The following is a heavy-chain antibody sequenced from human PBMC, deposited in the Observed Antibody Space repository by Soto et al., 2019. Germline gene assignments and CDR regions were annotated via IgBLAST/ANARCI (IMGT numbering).Heavy chain of an antibody. CDR3: ASVNLRFSYGIDV. CDR1: GYSFTSYW. CDR2: IDPSDSYT. J-gene: IGHJ6*02. D-gene: IGHD3-3*01. Sequence: PGESLKISCKGSGYSFTSYWISWVRQMPGKGLEWMGRIDPSDSYTNYSPSFQGHVTISADKSISTAYLQMNSLRAEDTAVYFCASVNLRFSYGIDVWGQGTTVTVSS. V-gene: IGHV5-10-1*01.